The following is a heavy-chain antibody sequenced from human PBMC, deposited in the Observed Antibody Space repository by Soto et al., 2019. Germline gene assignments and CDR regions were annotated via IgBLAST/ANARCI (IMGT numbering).Heavy chain of an antibody. Sequence: ASVKVSCKASGYTFTSYGISWVRQAPGQGLEWMGWISAYNGNTNYAQKLQGRVTMTTDTSTSTAYMELRSLRSDDTAVYYCARVDIVVVPAAMQNYYYGMDVWGQGTTVTVSS. D-gene: IGHD2-2*03. CDR2: ISAYNGNT. CDR3: ARVDIVVVPAAMQNYYYGMDV. J-gene: IGHJ6*02. CDR1: GYTFTSYG. V-gene: IGHV1-18*01.